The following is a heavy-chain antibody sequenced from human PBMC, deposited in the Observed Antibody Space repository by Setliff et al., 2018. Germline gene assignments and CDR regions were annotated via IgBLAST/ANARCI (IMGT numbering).Heavy chain of an antibody. J-gene: IGHJ4*02. V-gene: IGHV1-18*01. CDR2: IRVYDGYT. CDR3: ARGSVEYSRGWYYFDY. Sequence: ASVKVSCKTSGYMFTTYGISWVRQDPGQGLEWMGWIRVYDGYTDYAQKFQGRVTVTTDTSTSTAYMELRSLRSDDTAVYYCARGSVEYSRGWYYFDYWAQGTLVTVS. CDR1: GYMFTTYG. D-gene: IGHD6-19*01.